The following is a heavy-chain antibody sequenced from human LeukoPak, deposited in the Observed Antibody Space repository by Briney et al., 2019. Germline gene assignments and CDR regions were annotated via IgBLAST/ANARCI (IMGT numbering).Heavy chain of an antibody. CDR2: ISYGGSDK. V-gene: IGHV3-30-3*01. Sequence: GGSLRLSCAASGFTFRRHWMHWVRQAPGKGLEWVAVISYGGSDKYYADSVKGRFTISRDNSKNTLYLQMNSLRAEDTAVYYCARAFYYDISAYYSAFDIWGQGTMVTVSS. CDR3: ARAFYYDISAYYSAFDI. CDR1: GFTFRRHW. D-gene: IGHD3-22*01. J-gene: IGHJ3*02.